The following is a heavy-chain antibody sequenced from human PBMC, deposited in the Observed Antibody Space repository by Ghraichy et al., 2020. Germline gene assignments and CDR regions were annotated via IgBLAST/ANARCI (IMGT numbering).Heavy chain of an antibody. Sequence: SGPTLVKPTQTLTLTCTFSGFSLSTSGVGVGWIRQPPGKALEWLALIYWDDDKRYSPSLKSRLTITKDTSKNQVVLTMTNMDPVDTATYYCAHSFPTYSGSYADWYFDLWGRGTLVTVSS. CDR1: GFSLSTSGVG. CDR2: IYWDDDK. D-gene: IGHD1-26*01. J-gene: IGHJ2*01. V-gene: IGHV2-5*02. CDR3: AHSFPTYSGSYADWYFDL.